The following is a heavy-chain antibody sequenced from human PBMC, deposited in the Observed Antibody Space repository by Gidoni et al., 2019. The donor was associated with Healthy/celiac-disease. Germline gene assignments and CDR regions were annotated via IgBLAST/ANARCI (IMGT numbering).Heavy chain of an antibody. V-gene: IGHV3-53*01. J-gene: IGHJ5*02. CDR3: ARGAPDYYDSSGYYYRGPFDP. CDR1: GFTVSSNY. Sequence: EVQLVESGGGLIQPGGSLRLSCAASGFTVSSNYMSWVRQAPGKGLEWVSVIYSGGSTYYADSVKGRFTISRDNSKNTLYLQMNSLRAEDTAVYYCARGAPDYYDSSGYYYRGPFDPWGQGTLVTVSS. CDR2: IYSGGST. D-gene: IGHD3-22*01.